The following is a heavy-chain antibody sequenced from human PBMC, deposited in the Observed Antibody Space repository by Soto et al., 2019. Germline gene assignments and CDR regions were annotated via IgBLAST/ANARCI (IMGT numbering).Heavy chain of an antibody. D-gene: IGHD6-6*01. CDR3: AKQLDSSSSQNY. J-gene: IGHJ4*02. CDR1: GFTVSNNY. V-gene: IGHV3-23*01. CDR2: ISGSGGST. Sequence: GGSLRLSCAASGFTVSNNYMTWVRQAPGKGLGWVSAISGSGGSTYYADSVKGRFTISRDNSKNTLYLQMNSLRAEDTAVYYCAKQLDSSSSQNYWGQGTLVTVSS.